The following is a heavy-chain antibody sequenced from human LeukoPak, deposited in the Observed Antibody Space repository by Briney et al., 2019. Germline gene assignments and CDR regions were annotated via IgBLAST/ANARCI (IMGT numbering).Heavy chain of an antibody. D-gene: IGHD3-10*01. CDR1: GASVSIYY. CDR2: VSYSGSR. Sequence: PSETLSLTCTVSGASVSIYYWSWIRQPPGKGLEWIGDVSYSGSRKYNPSLKSRVTISVDTSKNQFSLKLSSVTAADTAVYYCARHLGGSGSHDAFDIWGQGTMVTVSS. CDR3: ARHLGGSGSHDAFDI. V-gene: IGHV4-59*08. J-gene: IGHJ3*02.